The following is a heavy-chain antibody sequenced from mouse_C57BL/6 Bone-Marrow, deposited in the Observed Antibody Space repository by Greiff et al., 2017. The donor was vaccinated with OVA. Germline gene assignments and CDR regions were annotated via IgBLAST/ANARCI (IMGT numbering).Heavy chain of an antibody. D-gene: IGHD2-4*01. J-gene: IGHJ2*01. CDR2: IDPSDSYT. Sequence: SCKASGYTFTSYWMHWVKQRPGQGLEWIGEIDPSDSYTNYNQKFKGKSTLTVDKSSSTAYMQLSSLTSEDSAVYYCAREYYDYGGYFDYWGQGTTLTVSS. CDR1: GYTFTSYW. V-gene: IGHV1-69*01. CDR3: AREYYDYGGYFDY.